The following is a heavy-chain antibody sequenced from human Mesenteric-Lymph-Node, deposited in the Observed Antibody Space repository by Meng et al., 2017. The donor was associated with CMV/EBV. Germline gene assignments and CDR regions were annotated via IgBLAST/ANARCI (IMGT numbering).Heavy chain of an antibody. Sequence: GGSLRLSCEASGFTFKKNAMHWVRQPPGKGLEWVAVIAYDGTNKYYADSVKGRFTISRDNSKNTLYLQMNSLRAEDTAVYYCASVRWELLYSDYWGQGALVTVSS. CDR2: IAYDGTNK. D-gene: IGHD1-26*01. CDR3: ASVRWELLYSDY. V-gene: IGHV3-30-3*01. CDR1: GFTFKKNA. J-gene: IGHJ4*02.